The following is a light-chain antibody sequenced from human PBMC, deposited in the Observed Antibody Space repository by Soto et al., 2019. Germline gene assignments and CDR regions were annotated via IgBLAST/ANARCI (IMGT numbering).Light chain of an antibody. Sequence: DIQMTQSPSSLSASVGDRVTITCRASQGISNYLAWYQQKPWRVPKLLISAASTLQSGVPSRFSGSGSETDFTLTISSLQPEDVATYYWQKYNSAPYTFGQGTKLEIK. V-gene: IGKV1-27*01. CDR3: QKYNSAPYT. CDR1: QGISNY. CDR2: AAS. J-gene: IGKJ2*01.